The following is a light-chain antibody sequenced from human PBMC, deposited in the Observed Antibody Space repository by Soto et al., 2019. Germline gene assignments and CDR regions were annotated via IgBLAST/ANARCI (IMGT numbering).Light chain of an antibody. CDR1: SSDVGGYNY. CDR2: EVS. Sequence: QSVLTQPASVSGSPGQSITISCTGTSSDVGGYNYVSWYQHQPGKAPKLMIYEVSNRPSGISNRFSGSKSDNSASLTISGLQAEDEADYYCSSYTSSSTVVFGGGTKLTVL. CDR3: SSYTSSSTVV. J-gene: IGLJ2*01. V-gene: IGLV2-14*01.